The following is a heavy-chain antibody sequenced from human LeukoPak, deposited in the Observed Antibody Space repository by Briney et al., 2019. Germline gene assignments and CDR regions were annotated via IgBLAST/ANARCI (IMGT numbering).Heavy chain of an antibody. D-gene: IGHD3-16*02. V-gene: IGHV3-66*01. Sequence: GGSLRLSGAASGFTVSSNNMSWFRQPPGKGLEWVSFIYSGGSTYYADSVKGRFTISRDNSKNTLYLQMNSLRAEDTAVYYCATQYDYIWGSYRYTHDYWGQGTLVTVSS. CDR1: GFTVSSNN. CDR3: ATQYDYIWGSYRYTHDY. CDR2: IYSGGST. J-gene: IGHJ4*02.